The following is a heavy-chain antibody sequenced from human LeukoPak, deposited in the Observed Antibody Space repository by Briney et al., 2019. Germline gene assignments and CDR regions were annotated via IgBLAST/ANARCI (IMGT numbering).Heavy chain of an antibody. Sequence: SETLSLTCAVYGGSFSGYYWSWIRQPPGKGLEWIGSIYYSGSTNYNPSLKSRVTISVDTSKNQFSLKLSSVTAADTAVYYCARGRGIAAHWGQGTLVTVSS. CDR2: IYYSGST. CDR3: ARGRGIAAH. CDR1: GGSFSGYY. J-gene: IGHJ4*02. V-gene: IGHV4-34*01. D-gene: IGHD6-13*01.